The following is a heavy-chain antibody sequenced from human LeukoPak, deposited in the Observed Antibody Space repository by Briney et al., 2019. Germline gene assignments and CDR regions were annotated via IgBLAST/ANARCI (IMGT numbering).Heavy chain of an antibody. CDR1: EFIFSDYD. V-gene: IGHV3-48*03. CDR3: AKRALRYFDWLALDY. D-gene: IGHD3-9*01. CDR2: ISASGRTN. J-gene: IGHJ4*02. Sequence: GGSLRLSCDASEFIFSDYDMNWVRQAPGKGLEWVAHISASGRTNYYADAVKGRFTISRDNSKNTLYLQMNSLRAEDTAVYYCAKRALRYFDWLALDYWGQGTLVTVSS.